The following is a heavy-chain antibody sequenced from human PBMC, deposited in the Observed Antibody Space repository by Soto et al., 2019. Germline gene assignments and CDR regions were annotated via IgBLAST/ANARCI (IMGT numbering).Heavy chain of an antibody. CDR1: GFTFSDYY. J-gene: IGHJ1*01. D-gene: IGHD2-8*01. CDR3: ARENGSPTDEYFQH. V-gene: IGHV3-11*01. CDR2: ISSSGSTI. Sequence: PGGSLRLSCAASGFTFSDYYMSWIRQAPGKGLEWVSYISSSGSTIYYADSVKGRFTISRDNAKNSLYLQMNSLRAEDTAVYYCARENGSPTDEYFQHWGQGTLVTVSS.